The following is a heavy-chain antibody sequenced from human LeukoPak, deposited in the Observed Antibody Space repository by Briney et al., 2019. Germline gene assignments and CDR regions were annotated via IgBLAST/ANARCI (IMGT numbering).Heavy chain of an antibody. V-gene: IGHV4-39*07. CDR2: IYYSGST. J-gene: IGHJ4*02. Sequence: SETLSLTCTVSGGSISSSSYYWGWIRQPPGKGLEWIGSIYYSGSTYYNPSLKSRVTISVDTSKNQFSLKLSSVTAADTAVYYCARGGTGTTYWGQGTLVTVSS. D-gene: IGHD1-1*01. CDR3: ARGGTGTTY. CDR1: GGSISSSSYY.